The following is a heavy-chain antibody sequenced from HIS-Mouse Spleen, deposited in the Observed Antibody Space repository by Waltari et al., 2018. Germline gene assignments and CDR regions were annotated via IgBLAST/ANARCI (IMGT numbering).Heavy chain of an antibody. CDR1: GGPTSSRSYY. V-gene: IGHV4-39*07. D-gene: IGHD6-13*01. J-gene: IGHJ2*01. Sequence: QLQLQESGPGLVKPSETLSLTCTVSGGPTSSRSYYWGWIRQPPGKGLEWIGSIYYSGSTYYNPSLKSRVTISVDTSKNQFSLKLSSVTAADTAVYYCAREIPYSSSWYDWYFDLWGRGTLVTVSS. CDR2: IYYSGST. CDR3: AREIPYSSSWYDWYFDL.